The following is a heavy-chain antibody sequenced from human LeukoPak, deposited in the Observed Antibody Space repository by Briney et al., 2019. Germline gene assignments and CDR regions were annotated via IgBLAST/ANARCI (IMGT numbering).Heavy chain of an antibody. CDR3: ARDSGRYCFDY. CDR1: GFTFTYYA. D-gene: IGHD1-26*01. Sequence: GGSLRLSCSASGFTFTYYAMHWVRQAPGKGLEWVSGMNWNGGTTGYGDSVKGRFTISRDNAKNSLYLQMNSLRAEDTALYYCARDSGRYCFDYWGQGTLVTVSS. CDR2: MNWNGGTT. V-gene: IGHV3-20*04. J-gene: IGHJ4*02.